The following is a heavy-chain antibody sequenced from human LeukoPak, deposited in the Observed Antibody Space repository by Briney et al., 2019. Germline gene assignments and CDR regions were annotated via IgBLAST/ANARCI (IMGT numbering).Heavy chain of an antibody. Sequence: GRSLRLSCAASGFTFSSYEMNWVRQAPGKGLEWVSYISSSGSTIYYADSVKGRFTISRDNAKNSLYLQMNSLRAEDTAVYYCARDLGLYDSSGSVDYWGQGTLVTVSS. V-gene: IGHV3-48*03. CDR1: GFTFSSYE. J-gene: IGHJ4*02. D-gene: IGHD3-22*01. CDR2: ISSSGSTI. CDR3: ARDLGLYDSSGSVDY.